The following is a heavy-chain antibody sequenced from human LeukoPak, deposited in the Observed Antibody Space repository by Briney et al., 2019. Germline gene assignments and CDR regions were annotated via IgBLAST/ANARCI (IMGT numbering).Heavy chain of an antibody. CDR1: GGSFSGYY. CDR3: ATRIAAAGKVFRY. J-gene: IGHJ4*02. V-gene: IGHV4-34*01. D-gene: IGHD6-13*01. Sequence: SETLSLTCVVYGGSFSGYYWSWIRQPPGKGLEWIGEINHSGSTNYNPSLKSRVTISVDTSKNQFSLKLSSVTAADTAVYYCATRIAAAGKVFRYWGQGTLVTVSS. CDR2: INHSGST.